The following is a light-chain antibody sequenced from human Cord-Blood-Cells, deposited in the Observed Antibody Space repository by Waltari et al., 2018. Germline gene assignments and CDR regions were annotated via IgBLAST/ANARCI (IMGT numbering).Light chain of an antibody. Sequence: QSVLTQPPSASGTPGQRVTISCSGSSSNIGSNYVYWYQQLPGTAPKLLIYSNNPRPSRVPDRFSGSKSGTSASLFIGALRSENDADYYCAAWDDSLRVVVGVETNLTVL. V-gene: IGLV1-47*02. CDR1: SSNIGSNY. J-gene: IGLJ2*01. CDR3: AAWDDSLRVV. CDR2: SNN.